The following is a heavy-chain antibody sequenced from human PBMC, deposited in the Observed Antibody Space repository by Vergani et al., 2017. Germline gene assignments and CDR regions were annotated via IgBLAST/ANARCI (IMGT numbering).Heavy chain of an antibody. V-gene: IGHV3-23*01. D-gene: IGHD4-17*01. J-gene: IGHJ5*01. CDR3: ARDPNGDYLGAVDS. Sequence: EEQLLGSGGDLVQPGGSLRLSCAASGFTLSKYAMTWVRQTPEKGLEWGSSILSGGGVKYNLDSVKGRFTISRDNSKNTLYLQMNSLRVEDTAVYYCARDPNGDYLGAVDSWGPGALVTVAS. CDR2: ILSGGGVK. CDR1: GFTLSKYA.